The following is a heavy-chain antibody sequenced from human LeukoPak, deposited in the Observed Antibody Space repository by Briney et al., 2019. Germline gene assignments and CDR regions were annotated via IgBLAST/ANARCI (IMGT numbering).Heavy chain of an antibody. J-gene: IGHJ3*02. D-gene: IGHD6-13*01. CDR3: ARDLVVAGGGNAFDI. CDR1: GYTFTSYG. V-gene: IGHV1-18*01. Sequence: ASVKVSCKASGYTFTSYGISWVRQAPGRGLEWMGWISAYNGNTNYAQKLQGRVTMTTDTSTSTAYMELRSLRSDDTAVYYCARDLVVAGGGNAFDIWGQGAMVTVSS. CDR2: ISAYNGNT.